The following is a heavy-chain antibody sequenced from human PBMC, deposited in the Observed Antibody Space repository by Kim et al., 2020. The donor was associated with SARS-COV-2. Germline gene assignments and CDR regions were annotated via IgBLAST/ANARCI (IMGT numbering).Heavy chain of an antibody. Sequence: SETLSLTCTVSGYSISSGYYWGWIRQPPGKGLEWIGSVYHSGSTYYNPSLKSRVTISVDTSKNQFSLKLSSVTAADTAVFYCTRDVWNYYGSGTSMDVWGQGTTVTVSS. CDR3: TRDVWNYYGSGTSMDV. V-gene: IGHV4-38-2*02. CDR2: VYHSGST. CDR1: GYSISSGYY. J-gene: IGHJ6*02. D-gene: IGHD3-10*01.